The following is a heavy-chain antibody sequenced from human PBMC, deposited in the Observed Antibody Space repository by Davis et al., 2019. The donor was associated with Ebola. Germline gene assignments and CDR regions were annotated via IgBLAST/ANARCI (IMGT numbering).Heavy chain of an antibody. Sequence: GESLKISCAASGFTFSSYAMHWVRQAPGKGLEWVAVISYDGSNKYYADFVKGRFTISRDNSKNTLYLQMNSLRAEDTAVYYCARGDIVATLPYYYGMDVWGKGTTVTVSS. J-gene: IGHJ6*04. D-gene: IGHD5-12*01. CDR3: ARGDIVATLPYYYGMDV. CDR2: ISYDGSNK. CDR1: GFTFSSYA. V-gene: IGHV3-30-3*01.